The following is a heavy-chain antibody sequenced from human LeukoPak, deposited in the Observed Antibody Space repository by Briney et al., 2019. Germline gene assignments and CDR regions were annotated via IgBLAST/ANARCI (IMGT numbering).Heavy chain of an antibody. CDR1: GFSISNSSYF. V-gene: IGHV4-39*01. CDR3: ARHGGMKYGGYEKRFDY. J-gene: IGHJ4*02. Sequence: SETLSLTCTVSGFSISNSSYFWVWIRQPPGKGLDWIGSIYYSGSTYYNPSLESRVTISVDTSKNQFSLKLNSVTAADTAVYYCARHGGMKYGGYEKRFDYWGQGTLVTVSS. D-gene: IGHD5-12*01. CDR2: IYYSGST.